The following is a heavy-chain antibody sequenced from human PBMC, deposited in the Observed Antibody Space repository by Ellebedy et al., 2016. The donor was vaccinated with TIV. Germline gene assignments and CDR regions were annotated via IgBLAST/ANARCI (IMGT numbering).Heavy chain of an antibody. J-gene: IGHJ4*02. CDR1: GFSLSNSF. CDR2: LTADGRST. CDR3: RPGHYSDA. V-gene: IGHV3-23*01. Sequence: GESLKISXAASGFSLSNSFTSWIRQAPGKGLEWVSTLTADGRSTYFADSVKGRFTIPRDNSKNTVYLQMNSLRSEDTAVYYCRPGHYSDAWGQGTLVTVSS.